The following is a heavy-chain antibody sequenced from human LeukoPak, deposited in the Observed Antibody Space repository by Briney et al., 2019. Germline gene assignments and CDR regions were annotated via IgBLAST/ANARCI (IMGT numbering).Heavy chain of an antibody. CDR1: GGSISSYY. J-gene: IGHJ4*02. D-gene: IGHD5-12*01. CDR3: ARHSVAPYYFDY. V-gene: IGHV4-59*08. Sequence: KPSETLSLTCTVSGGSISSYYWSWIRQPPGKGLEWIGYIYYSGSTNYNPSLKSRVTISVDTSKNQFSLKLSSVTAADTAVYYCARHSVAPYYFDYWGQGTLVTVSS. CDR2: IYYSGST.